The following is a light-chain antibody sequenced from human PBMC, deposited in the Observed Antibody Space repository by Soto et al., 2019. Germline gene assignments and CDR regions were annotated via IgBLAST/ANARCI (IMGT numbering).Light chain of an antibody. CDR3: QKYNSAPAP. J-gene: IGKJ4*01. V-gene: IGKV1-27*01. CDR2: AAS. Sequence: DIKMTQSPSSLSASVGDRVTITCRASQAISNYLAWYQQKPGKVTKLLIYAASTLQSGVPSRFSGSGSGTDFTLTISSLQPEDVATYYCQKYNSAPAPFGGGTKVEIK. CDR1: QAISNY.